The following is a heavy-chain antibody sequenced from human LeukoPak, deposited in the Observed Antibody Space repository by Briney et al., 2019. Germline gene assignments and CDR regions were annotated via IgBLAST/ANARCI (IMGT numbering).Heavy chain of an antibody. CDR1: GYTFTSYG. CDR2: ISAYNGNT. Sequence: ASVKVSCKASGYTFTSYGISWVRQAPGQGLEWMGWISAYNGNTNYAQKLQGRVTMTTDTSTSTAYMELRSLRSDDTAVYYCARDNHLKAYSYGSVGFDYWGQGTLVTVSS. D-gene: IGHD5-18*01. V-gene: IGHV1-18*01. CDR3: ARDNHLKAYSYGSVGFDY. J-gene: IGHJ4*02.